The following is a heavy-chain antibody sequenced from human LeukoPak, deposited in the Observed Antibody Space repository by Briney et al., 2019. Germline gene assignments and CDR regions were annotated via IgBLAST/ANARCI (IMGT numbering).Heavy chain of an antibody. Sequence: PGGSLRLSCAASGFTFSGNGMHWVRQAPGKRLEWVAVIWDDGNNKRYANSVNGRFTISRDNSENTLYLQMNGLTAEDTAMYYCARDSYQDYYGRFDPWGQGTLVIVSS. CDR1: GFTFSGNG. CDR2: IWDDGNNK. V-gene: IGHV3-33*08. J-gene: IGHJ5*02. D-gene: IGHD3-10*01. CDR3: ARDSYQDYYGRFDP.